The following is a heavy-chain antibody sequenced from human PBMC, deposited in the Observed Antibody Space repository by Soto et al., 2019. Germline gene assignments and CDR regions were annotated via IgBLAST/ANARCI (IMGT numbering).Heavy chain of an antibody. D-gene: IGHD2-2*01. CDR2: ISSSSSYI. CDR1: GFTFSSYS. V-gene: IGHV3-21*01. Sequence: GGSLRLSCAASGFTFSSYSINWVRQAPGKGLEWVSSISSSSSYIYYADSVKGRFTISRDNAKNSLYLQMNSLRAEDTAVYYCARCREGYQLPACYFDYWGQGTLVTVSS. J-gene: IGHJ4*02. CDR3: ARCREGYQLPACYFDY.